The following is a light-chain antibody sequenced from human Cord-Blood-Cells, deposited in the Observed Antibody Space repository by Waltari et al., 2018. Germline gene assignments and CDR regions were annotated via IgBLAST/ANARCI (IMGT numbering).Light chain of an antibody. CDR2: DVS. J-gene: IGLJ1*01. CDR1: SSDVGCYNY. CDR3: CSYAGSYNYV. V-gene: IGLV2-11*01. Sequence: QSALTQPRSVSGSPGQSVTISCTGTSSDVGCYNYVSWYQQHPGKAPKPLIYDVSKRPSGVPDRFSGSKSGNTASLTISGLQAEDEADYYCCSYAGSYNYVFGTGTKVTVL.